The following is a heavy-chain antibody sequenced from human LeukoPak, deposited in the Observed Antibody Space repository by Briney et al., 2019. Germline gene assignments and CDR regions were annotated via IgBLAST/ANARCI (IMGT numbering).Heavy chain of an antibody. CDR1: GFTFSNYE. CDR2: ISSGGSTI. CDR3: ARGRVGTTTPFDY. V-gene: IGHV3-48*03. D-gene: IGHD1-26*01. J-gene: IGHJ4*02. Sequence: GGSLRLSCAASGFTFSNYEMNWVRQAPGKGLKWVSYISSGGSTIYYADSVKGRFTISRDNAKNSLFLQMNSLRAEDTAVYYCARGRVGTTTPFDYWGQGTLVTVSS.